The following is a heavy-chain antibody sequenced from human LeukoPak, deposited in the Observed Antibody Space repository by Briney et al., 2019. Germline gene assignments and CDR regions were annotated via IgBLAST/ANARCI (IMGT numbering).Heavy chain of an antibody. Sequence: SETLSLTCTLSGGSISTYYWSWIRHPPGKGLEWIGHIYHSGSTNYNPSLKSRVTISVDTSKNQFSLKLSSVTAADTAVYYCARGGGYASPIGYWGQGALVTVSS. CDR1: GGSISTYY. V-gene: IGHV4-59*01. CDR3: ARGGGYASPIGY. CDR2: IYHSGST. D-gene: IGHD5-12*01. J-gene: IGHJ4*02.